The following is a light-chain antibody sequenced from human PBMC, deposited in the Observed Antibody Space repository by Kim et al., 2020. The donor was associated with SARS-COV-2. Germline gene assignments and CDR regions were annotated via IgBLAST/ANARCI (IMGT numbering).Light chain of an antibody. J-gene: IGKJ4*01. CDR2: DAS. V-gene: IGKV1-33*01. CDR3: QQYDNLPLT. CDR1: QDISNY. Sequence: SESIGDRVTSTGQASQDISNYLTWHQQKPGKAPKVLIYDASTLETGVPSRFRGGGSGTDFTFTIASLQPEDVATYYCQQYDNLPLTFGVGTKLEI.